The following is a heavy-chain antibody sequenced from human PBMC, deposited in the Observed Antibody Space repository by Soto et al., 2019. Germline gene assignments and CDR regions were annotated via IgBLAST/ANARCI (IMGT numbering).Heavy chain of an antibody. CDR2: IKQDGSEK. CDR3: ARDEPYDFWSGYCH. CDR1: GFTFSSYW. D-gene: IGHD3-3*01. V-gene: IGHV3-7*03. Sequence: EVQLVESGGGLVQPGGSLRLSCAASGFTFSSYWMSWVRQAPGKGLEWVANIKQDGSEKYYVDSVKGRFTISRDNAKNSLYLQMNSLRAEDTAVYYCARDEPYDFWSGYCHWGQGTLVTVSS. J-gene: IGHJ4*02.